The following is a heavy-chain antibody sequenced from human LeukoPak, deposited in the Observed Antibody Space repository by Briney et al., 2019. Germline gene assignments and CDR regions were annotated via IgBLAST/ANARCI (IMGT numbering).Heavy chain of an antibody. CDR2: IWYDGSNK. CDR1: GFTFSSYG. CDR3: AKDRGAQASYFDY. V-gene: IGHV3-33*06. Sequence: PGRSLRLSCAASGFTFSSYGMHWVRQAPGKGLEWVAVIWYDGSNKYYADSVKGRSTISRDNSKNTLYLQMNSLRAEDTAVYYCAKDRGAQASYFDYWGQGTLVTVSS. D-gene: IGHD3-10*01. J-gene: IGHJ4*02.